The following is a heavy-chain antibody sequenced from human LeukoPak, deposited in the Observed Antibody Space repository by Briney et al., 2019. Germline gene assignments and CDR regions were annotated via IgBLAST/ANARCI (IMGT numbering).Heavy chain of an antibody. D-gene: IGHD3-22*01. CDR3: ARRTGGYYYVNWFDP. V-gene: IGHV3-30*04. Sequence: GGSLRLSCAASGFTFSSYVMHWVRQAPGKGLEWVAIISYDGSNEYYADSVKGRFTISRDNSKNTLYLQMNSLRAADTAVYYCARRTGGYYYVNWFDPWGQGTLVTVSS. J-gene: IGHJ5*02. CDR1: GFTFSSYV. CDR2: ISYDGSNE.